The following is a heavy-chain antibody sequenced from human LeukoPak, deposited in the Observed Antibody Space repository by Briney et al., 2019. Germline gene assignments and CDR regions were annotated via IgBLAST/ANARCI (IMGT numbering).Heavy chain of an antibody. CDR1: GGSISSYY. V-gene: IGHV4-4*07. CDR2: IFTSGST. Sequence: PSETQSLTCTVSGGSISSYYWSWIRQPAGKGLEWIGRIFTSGSTNYNPSLKSRVTMPVDTSKNQFSLKLSSVTAADTAVYYCARSRYYYGSGSYPFDYWGQGTLVTASS. D-gene: IGHD3-10*01. J-gene: IGHJ4*02. CDR3: ARSRYYYGSGSYPFDY.